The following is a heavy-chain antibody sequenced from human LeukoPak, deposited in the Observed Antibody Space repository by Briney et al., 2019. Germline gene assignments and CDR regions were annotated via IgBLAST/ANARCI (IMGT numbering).Heavy chain of an antibody. Sequence: GSLRLSCAASGFTFSSYSMNWVRQPPGKGLEWIGEINHSGSTNYNPSLKSRVTISVDTSKNQFSLKLSSVTAADTAVYYCARERGGRGIFDYWGQGTLVTVSS. V-gene: IGHV4-34*01. CDR2: INHSGST. CDR3: ARERGGRGIFDY. CDR1: GFTFSSYS. D-gene: IGHD3-10*01. J-gene: IGHJ4*02.